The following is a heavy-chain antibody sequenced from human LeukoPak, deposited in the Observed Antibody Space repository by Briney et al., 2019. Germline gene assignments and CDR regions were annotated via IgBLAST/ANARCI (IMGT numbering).Heavy chain of an antibody. CDR3: ARSGSFNWFDP. Sequence: PGGSLRLSCAASGFTFSTYWMHWVRQAPGKGLVWVSRINSDGSSTSYADSVKGRFTISRDNAKNPLYLQVNSLRAEDTAVYYCARSGSFNWFDPWGQGTLVTVSS. CDR1: GFTFSTYW. J-gene: IGHJ5*02. CDR2: INSDGSST. D-gene: IGHD1-26*01. V-gene: IGHV3-74*01.